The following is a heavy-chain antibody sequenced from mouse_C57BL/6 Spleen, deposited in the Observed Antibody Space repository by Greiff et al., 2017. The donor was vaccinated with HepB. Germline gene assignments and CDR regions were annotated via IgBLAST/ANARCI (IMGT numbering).Heavy chain of an antibody. J-gene: IGHJ4*01. CDR2: IYPRDGST. CDR1: GYTFTDHT. V-gene: IGHV1-78*01. CDR3: AETYPKGAMDY. Sequence: VHLVESDAELVKPGASVKISCKVSGYTFTDHTIHWMKQRPEQGLEWIGYIYPRDGSTKYNEKFKGKATLTADKSSSTAYMQLNSLTSEDSAVYFCAETYPKGAMDYWGQGTSVTVSS.